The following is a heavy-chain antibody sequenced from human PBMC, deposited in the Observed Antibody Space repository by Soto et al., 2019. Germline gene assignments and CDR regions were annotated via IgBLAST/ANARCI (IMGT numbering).Heavy chain of an antibody. J-gene: IGHJ4*02. V-gene: IGHV1-69*13. CDR1: GGTFSSYA. D-gene: IGHD6-19*01. CDR2: IIPIFGTA. Sequence: SVKVSCKASGGTFSSYAISWVRQAPGQGLEWMGGIIPIFGTANYAQKFQGRVTITADESTSTDYMELSSLRSEDTAVYYCARVAAVDGTIDYSGQGTLVTVSS. CDR3: ARVAAVDGTIDY.